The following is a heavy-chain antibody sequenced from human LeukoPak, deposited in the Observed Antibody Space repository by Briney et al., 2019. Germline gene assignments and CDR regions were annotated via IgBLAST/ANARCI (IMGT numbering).Heavy chain of an antibody. CDR2: INWNGGGT. CDR3: AKHMRATNTYSFFGLDV. CDR1: GFTFKDYG. Sequence: GRSLRLSCAATGFTFKDYGMHWVLQPPGKGLEWVSSINWNGGGTDYADSVKGRFTISRDNAKNSLYLQLSSLRPEDTALYYCAKHMRATNTYSFFGLDVWGQGTTVTVSS. D-gene: IGHD1-26*01. J-gene: IGHJ6*02. V-gene: IGHV3-9*01.